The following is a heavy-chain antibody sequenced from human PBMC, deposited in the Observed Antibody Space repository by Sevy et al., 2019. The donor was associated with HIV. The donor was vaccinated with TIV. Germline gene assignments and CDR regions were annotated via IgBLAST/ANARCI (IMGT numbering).Heavy chain of an antibody. V-gene: IGHV4-59*02. J-gene: IGHJ5*02. CDR3: ATSGTNFGPRFDH. CDR1: GGSVNNHY. D-gene: IGHD2-8*01. CDR2: AHYSGRP. Sequence: SETLSLKCSVSGGSVNNHYWPWIRQSPGKGLEWLGFAHYSGRPDYNPSLKSRLTISLDMSKNQFSLQLDYVTAADTAIYYCATSGTNFGPRFDHWGQGTLVTVSS.